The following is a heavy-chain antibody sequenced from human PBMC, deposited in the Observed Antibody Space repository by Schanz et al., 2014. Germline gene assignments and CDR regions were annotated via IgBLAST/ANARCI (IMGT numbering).Heavy chain of an antibody. Sequence: QVQLVQSGAEVKKPGASVKVSCKASGYTFTSYDFNWVRQAPGQGLEWMGWINANNGNTNYAQKFQGRVTMTTDTSTSTAYMELRSLRSDDTALYYCTRGGYSYALSAFDIWGQGTMVTVSS. CDR3: TRGGYSYALSAFDI. J-gene: IGHJ3*02. CDR2: INANNGNT. D-gene: IGHD5-18*01. CDR1: GYTFTSYD. V-gene: IGHV1-18*01.